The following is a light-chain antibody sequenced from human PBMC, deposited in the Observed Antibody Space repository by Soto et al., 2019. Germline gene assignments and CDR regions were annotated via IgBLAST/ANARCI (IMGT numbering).Light chain of an antibody. J-gene: IGKJ1*01. Sequence: DIQMTQSPSTLSASVGDRVTITCRARQSISSWLAWYQQKPGKAPKLLIYKASSLESGVPSRFSGSGSGTEFTLPISSLQPDDFATYYCQQYNSYWTFGQGTKVEIK. V-gene: IGKV1-5*03. CDR3: QQYNSYWT. CDR2: KAS. CDR1: QSISSW.